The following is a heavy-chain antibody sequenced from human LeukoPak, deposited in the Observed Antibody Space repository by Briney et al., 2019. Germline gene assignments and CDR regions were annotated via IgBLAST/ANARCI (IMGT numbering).Heavy chain of an antibody. Sequence: SETLSLTCAVYGGSFSGYYWSWIRQPPGKGLEWLGEINHSGSTNYNPSLKSRVTISVDTSKNQFSLKLSSVTAADTAVYYCARGFTKGWFDPWGQGTLVTVSS. D-gene: IGHD3-3*01. J-gene: IGHJ5*02. V-gene: IGHV4-34*01. CDR2: INHSGST. CDR3: ARGFTKGWFDP. CDR1: GGSFSGYY.